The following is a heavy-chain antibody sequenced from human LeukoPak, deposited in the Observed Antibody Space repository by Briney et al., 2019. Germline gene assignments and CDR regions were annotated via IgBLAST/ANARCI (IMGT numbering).Heavy chain of an antibody. D-gene: IGHD2-2*01. CDR1: GYTFTSYG. Sequence: ASVKVSCKASGYTFTSYGMSWVRQAPGQGLEWMGWISAYNGNTNYAQKLQGRVTMTTDTSTSTAYMELRSLRSDDTAVYYCARGGYCSSTSCYGSDYWGQGTLVTVSS. CDR3: ARGGYCSSTSCYGSDY. J-gene: IGHJ4*02. V-gene: IGHV1-18*01. CDR2: ISAYNGNT.